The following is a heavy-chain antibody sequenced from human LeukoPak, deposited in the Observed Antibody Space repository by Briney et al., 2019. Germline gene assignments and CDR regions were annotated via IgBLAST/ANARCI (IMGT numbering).Heavy chain of an antibody. Sequence: PSETLSLTCTVSGGSISSSSYYWGWIRQPPGKGLDWIGNIYYSGSSYYKPSLKSRVTISVDTSKNQSSLKLRSVTAADTALYYGVRVSDFWSGGNVFDIWGQGKMVTVSS. D-gene: IGHD3-3*01. CDR1: GGSISSSSYY. V-gene: IGHV4-39*07. CDR3: VRVSDFWSGGNVFDI. CDR2: IYYSGSS. J-gene: IGHJ3*02.